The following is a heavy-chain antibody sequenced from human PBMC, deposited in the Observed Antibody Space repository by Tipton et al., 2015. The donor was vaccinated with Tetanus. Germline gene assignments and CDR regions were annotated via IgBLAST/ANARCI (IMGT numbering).Heavy chain of an antibody. J-gene: IGHJ4*02. Sequence: TLSLTCTVSGGSISSYYWSWIRQPPGKGLEWIGYIYYSGSTNYNPSLKSRVTISVDASKNQFSLRLTSVTAADTSVYYCARIVRMGDFSFLDSWGLGTLVTVSS. CDR2: IYYSGST. V-gene: IGHV4-59*07. D-gene: IGHD3-16*01. CDR1: GGSISSYY. CDR3: ARIVRMGDFSFLDS.